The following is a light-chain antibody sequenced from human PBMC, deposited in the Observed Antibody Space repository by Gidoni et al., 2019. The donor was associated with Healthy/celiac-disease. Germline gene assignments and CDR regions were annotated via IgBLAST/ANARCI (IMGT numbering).Light chain of an antibody. CDR3: QQSYSTRYT. Sequence: DIQMTQSPSSLSASVGDRVTITCRASQSISSYLNWYQQKPGKAPKLLIYAASSLQSGVPSRFSGSGSGTDFTLTISSLQPEDFATYYCQQSYSTRYTFGQXTKLEIK. V-gene: IGKV1-39*01. J-gene: IGKJ2*01. CDR2: AAS. CDR1: QSISSY.